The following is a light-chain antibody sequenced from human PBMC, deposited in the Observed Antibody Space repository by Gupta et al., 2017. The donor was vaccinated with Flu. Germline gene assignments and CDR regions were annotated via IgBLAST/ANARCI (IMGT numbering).Light chain of an antibody. V-gene: IGKV3-20*01. CDR3: HQESSSPST. CDR1: RILKRDY. J-gene: IGKJ2*01. CDR2: RAS. Sequence: EVVLTQSPGTLSLSPGERATLSCRASRILKRDYVAWYQQKPGQVPRLLIYRASSEASDIPARFSGSGSGRDFTLTITKVEPEDFAVYDCHQESSSPSTCGRGTMLDSK.